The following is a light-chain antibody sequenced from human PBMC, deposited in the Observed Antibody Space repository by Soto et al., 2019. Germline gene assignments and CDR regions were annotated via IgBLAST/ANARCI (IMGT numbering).Light chain of an antibody. V-gene: IGKV1-5*03. J-gene: IGKJ1*01. CDR3: QRYNSYSPT. CDR1: QSSSSW. Sequence: DIQMTQSPSTLSASVGDRVTITCRASQSSSSWLAWYEQKPGKAPKLLLYKASSLESGVPSRFSGSRSGTEFTLTISSLQPDDFATYSCQRYNSYSPTFGHGTKVETK. CDR2: KAS.